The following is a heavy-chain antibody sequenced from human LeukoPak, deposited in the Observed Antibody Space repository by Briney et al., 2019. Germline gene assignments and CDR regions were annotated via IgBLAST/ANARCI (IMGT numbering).Heavy chain of an antibody. CDR3: ARHCSSTSCQHDDAFDI. CDR1: RYTFTGYY. Sequence: ASVKVSCKASRYTFTGYYMHWVRQAPGQGLKWMGWINPNSGGTNYEQKFQGWVTMTRDTSISTAYMELSRLRSDDTAVYYCARHCSSTSCQHDDAFDIWGQGTMVTVSS. J-gene: IGHJ3*02. D-gene: IGHD2-2*01. V-gene: IGHV1-2*04. CDR2: INPNSGGT.